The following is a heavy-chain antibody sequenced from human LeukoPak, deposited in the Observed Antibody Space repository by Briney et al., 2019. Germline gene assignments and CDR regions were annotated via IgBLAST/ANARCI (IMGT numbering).Heavy chain of an antibody. D-gene: IGHD1-26*01. CDR1: GFTFSSYS. Sequence: GGSLRLSCAASGFTFSSYSMNWVRQAPGKGLEWVSSISSSSSYIYYADSVKGRFTISRDNAKNSLYPQMNSLRAEDTAVYYCARDRGLVGATSVRSPNWFDPWGQGTLVTVSS. CDR3: ARDRGLVGATSVRSPNWFDP. V-gene: IGHV3-21*01. CDR2: ISSSSSYI. J-gene: IGHJ5*02.